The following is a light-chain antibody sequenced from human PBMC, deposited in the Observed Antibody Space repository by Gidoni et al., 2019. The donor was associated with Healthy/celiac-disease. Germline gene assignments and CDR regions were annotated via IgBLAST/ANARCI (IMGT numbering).Light chain of an antibody. V-gene: IGKV3-20*01. CDR1: QSVSSSY. CDR2: GAS. J-gene: IGKJ4*01. CDR3: QQYGSSALT. Sequence: IVLTPSPGTLSFSSVERATLSCRASQSVSSSYLAWYQQKPGQAPRLLIYGASSRATGIPDRFSGSGSGTDFTLTISRLEPEDVAVYYCQQYGSSALTFGGGTKVEIK.